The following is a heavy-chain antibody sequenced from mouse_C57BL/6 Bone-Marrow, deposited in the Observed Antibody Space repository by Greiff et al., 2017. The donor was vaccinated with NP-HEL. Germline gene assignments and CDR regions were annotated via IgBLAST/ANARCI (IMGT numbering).Heavy chain of an antibody. CDR1: GFNIKDYY. D-gene: IGHD1-1*01. CDR3: ARLSTTVVASNYVDY. CDR2: IDPEDGET. V-gene: IGHV14-2*01. J-gene: IGHJ2*01. Sequence: EVQLQESGAELVKPGASVKLSCTASGFNIKDYYMHWVKQRTEQGLEWIGRIDPEDGETKYAPKFQGKATITADTSSNTAYLQLSSLTSEDTAVYYCARLSTTVVASNYVDYWGQGTTLTVSS.